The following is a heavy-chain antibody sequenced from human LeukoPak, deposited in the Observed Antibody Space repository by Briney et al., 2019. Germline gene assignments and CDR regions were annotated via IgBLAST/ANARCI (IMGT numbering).Heavy chain of an antibody. CDR2: IHYSGSI. CDR1: GYSISGSNW. D-gene: IGHD3-10*01. CDR3: TRSDDYYGSGSYYRD. J-gene: IGHJ4*02. V-gene: IGHV4-28*05. Sequence: SDTLSLTCAVSGYSISGSNWWGWIRQPPGKGLEWIGYIHYSGSIYNNPSLKSRVTMSVDTSKNQFSLKLSSVTAVDTAVYYCTRSDDYYGSGSYYRDWGQGTLVTVSS.